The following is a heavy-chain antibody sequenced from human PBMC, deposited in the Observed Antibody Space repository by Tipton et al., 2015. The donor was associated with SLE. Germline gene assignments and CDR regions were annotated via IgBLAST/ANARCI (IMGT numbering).Heavy chain of an antibody. V-gene: IGHV3-15*05. Sequence: SLRLSCAASGFTFTYAWMMWFRQAPERGLEWVGRIKSKTDGGTTDYAAPVKGRFTISRDDSKNTLYPQMNSLKTEDTAVYYCSTAAYDIWGQGTMVTVSS. CDR3: STAAYDI. CDR1: GFTFTYAW. J-gene: IGHJ3*02. CDR2: IKSKTDGGTT.